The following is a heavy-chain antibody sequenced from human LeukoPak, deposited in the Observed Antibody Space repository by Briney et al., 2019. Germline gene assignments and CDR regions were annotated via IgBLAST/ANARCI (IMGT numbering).Heavy chain of an antibody. CDR3: ARGREVVVAATLPYDY. J-gene: IGHJ4*02. V-gene: IGHV1-8*03. Sequence: ASVKVSCKASGYTFTNYGINWVRQATGQGLEWMGWMNPKSGNTGYAQKFQGRVTITRNTSISTAYMELSSLRSEDTAVYYCARGREVVVAATLPYDYWGQGTLVTVSS. CDR2: MNPKSGNT. CDR1: GYTFTNYG. D-gene: IGHD2-15*01.